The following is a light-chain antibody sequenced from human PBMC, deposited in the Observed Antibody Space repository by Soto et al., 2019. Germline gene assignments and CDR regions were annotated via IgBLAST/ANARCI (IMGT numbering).Light chain of an antibody. CDR2: GAS. CDR3: QQYDQWPIT. J-gene: IGKJ5*01. V-gene: IGKV3-15*01. Sequence: EIVMTQSPATLSVSPGGRATLSCRASQSISDTLAWYQQKPGQAPRLLIHGASTRAPGFPARFSGSGSGTEFSFTVTSLQSEDFAVYYCQQYDQWPITFGQGTRLEIK. CDR1: QSISDT.